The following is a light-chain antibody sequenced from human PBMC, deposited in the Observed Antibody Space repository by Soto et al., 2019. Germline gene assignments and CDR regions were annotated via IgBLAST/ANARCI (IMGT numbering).Light chain of an antibody. CDR1: GSDVGGYDV. CDR3: CSFAGSSTFWV. CDR2: EVN. V-gene: IGLV2-23*02. Sequence: QSVLTQPRSVSGSPGQSVTISCTGTGSDVGGYDVVSWYQQHPGKAPKLMIFEVNQRPSGVSDRFSGSKSGNTASLTISGLQAGDEADYYCCSFAGSSTFWVFGGGTKVTVL. J-gene: IGLJ3*02.